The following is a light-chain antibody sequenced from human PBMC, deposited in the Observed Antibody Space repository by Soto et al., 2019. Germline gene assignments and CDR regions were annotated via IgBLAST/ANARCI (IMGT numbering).Light chain of an antibody. V-gene: IGKV3-20*01. CDR1: QGVSSSY. Sequence: EVVLTQSPGTLSLSPGERATLSCRASQGVSSSYLSWYQQKPGQAPRLLIYATSSRAAAIPDRFSGSGAGTEFTLTISRLEPEDFVVYYCQQYGSSPRYTFGQGTKLEIK. CDR3: QQYGSSPRYT. J-gene: IGKJ2*01. CDR2: ATS.